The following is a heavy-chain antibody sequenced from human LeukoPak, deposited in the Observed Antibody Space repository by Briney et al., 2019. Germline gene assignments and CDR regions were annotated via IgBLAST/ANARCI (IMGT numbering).Heavy chain of an antibody. CDR1: GFTFDDYA. D-gene: IGHD6-13*01. J-gene: IGHJ4*02. CDR3: AKARPGIALFGY. V-gene: IGHV3-9*01. Sequence: GRSLRLSCAASGFTFDDYAMHWVRHAPGKGLEWVSGISWNSGSIGYADSVKGRFTISRDNAKNSLYLQMNSLRAEDTAVYYCAKARPGIALFGYWGQGTLVTVSS. CDR2: ISWNSGSI.